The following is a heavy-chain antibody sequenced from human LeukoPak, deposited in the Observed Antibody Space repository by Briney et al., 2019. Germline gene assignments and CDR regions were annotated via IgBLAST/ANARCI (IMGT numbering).Heavy chain of an antibody. CDR1: GGSISSYY. V-gene: IGHV4-39*07. D-gene: IGHD3-9*01. J-gene: IGHJ6*02. Sequence: SETLSLTCTVSGGSISSYYWGWIRQPPGKGLEWIGSIYYSGSTYYNPSLKSRVTISVDTSKNQFSLKLSSVTAADTAVYYCARVGVNYDILTGSYYYGMDVWGQGTTVTVSS. CDR2: IYYSGST. CDR3: ARVGVNYDILTGSYYYGMDV.